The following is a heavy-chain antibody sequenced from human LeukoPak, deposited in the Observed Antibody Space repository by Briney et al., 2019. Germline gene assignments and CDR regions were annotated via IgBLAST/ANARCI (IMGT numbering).Heavy chain of an antibody. D-gene: IGHD2-15*01. CDR3: ARSDIRAAPAGYCSGGRCYAPFDY. V-gene: IGHV3-30*04. Sequence: GRSLRLSCAASGFTFSSYAMHWVRQAPGKGLGWVAVISYDGSNKYYADSVKGRFTISRDNSKNTLYLQMNSLRAEDTAVYYCARSDIRAAPAGYCSGGRCYAPFDYWGQGTLVTVSS. J-gene: IGHJ4*02. CDR1: GFTFSSYA. CDR2: ISYDGSNK.